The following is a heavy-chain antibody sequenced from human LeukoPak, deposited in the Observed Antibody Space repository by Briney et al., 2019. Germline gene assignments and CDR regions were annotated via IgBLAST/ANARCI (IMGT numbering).Heavy chain of an antibody. CDR3: ARFTHNYYLGYYLDY. CDR2: IFYTGST. Sequence: PSETLSLTCTVSGGSISSYHWSWIRQPPGKELEWIGYIFYTGSTNYNPSLKTRVTISLDTSKNQFSLKLSSVTAADTAVYYCARFTHNYYLGYYLDYWGQGTLVTVSS. J-gene: IGHJ4*02. V-gene: IGHV4-59*01. D-gene: IGHD1-26*01. CDR1: GGSISSYH.